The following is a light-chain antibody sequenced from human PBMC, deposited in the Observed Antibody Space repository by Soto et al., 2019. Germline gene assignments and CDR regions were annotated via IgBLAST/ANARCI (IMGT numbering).Light chain of an antibody. CDR2: DAS. CDR1: QSVSNW. J-gene: IGKJ1*01. CDR3: QQYNGYPWT. Sequence: DIQMTQSPSTLSASVGDRVTITCRASQSVSNWLAWYQQKPGEAPKLLIYDASSLQSGVPSRFSGSGSGTEFTLTITSLQPDDFATYYCQQYNGYPWTFGQGTKVDI. V-gene: IGKV1-5*01.